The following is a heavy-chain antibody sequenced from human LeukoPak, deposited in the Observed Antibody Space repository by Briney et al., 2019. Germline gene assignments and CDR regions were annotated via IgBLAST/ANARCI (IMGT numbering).Heavy chain of an antibody. CDR2: ISSSGSTI. D-gene: IGHD4-23*01. Sequence: PGGSLRLSCAASGFTLSSYEMNWVRQAPGKGLEWVSYISSSGSTIYYADSVKGRFTISRDNAKNSLYLQMNSLRAEDTAVYYCAKLLSNSGRFLYWGQGTLVTVSS. J-gene: IGHJ4*02. CDR3: AKLLSNSGRFLY. CDR1: GFTLSSYE. V-gene: IGHV3-48*03.